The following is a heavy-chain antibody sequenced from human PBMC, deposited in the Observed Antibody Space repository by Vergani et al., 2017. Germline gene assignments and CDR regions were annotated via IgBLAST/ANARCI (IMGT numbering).Heavy chain of an antibody. V-gene: IGHV3-30*02. Sequence: QVQLVQSGGGVVQPGGSLRLSCVASGFTFNRYGMQWVRQAPGKGLEWVAYVLFDGNNEYYADSVKGRFIVSRDNSNDALYLQMNSLRTDDTAVYYCARDLAYCHEGSCALWGQGSVVTVSS. CDR2: VLFDGNNE. CDR3: ARDLAYCHEGSCAL. CDR1: GFTFNRYG. D-gene: IGHD2-15*01. J-gene: IGHJ4*02.